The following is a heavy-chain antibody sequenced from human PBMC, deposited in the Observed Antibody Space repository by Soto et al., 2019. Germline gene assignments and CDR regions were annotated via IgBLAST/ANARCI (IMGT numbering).Heavy chain of an antibody. CDR2: INAGNGNT. CDR3: ARDPSQLRFLEWSPYSV. CDR1: GYTFTSYA. D-gene: IGHD3-3*01. J-gene: IGHJ6*02. Sequence: ASVKVSCKASGYTFTSYAMHWVRQAPGQRLEWMGWINAGNGNTKYFQKFQGRVTITRDTSASTAYMELSSLRSEDTAVYYCARDPSQLRFLEWSPYSVWGQGTTVTVSS. V-gene: IGHV1-3*01.